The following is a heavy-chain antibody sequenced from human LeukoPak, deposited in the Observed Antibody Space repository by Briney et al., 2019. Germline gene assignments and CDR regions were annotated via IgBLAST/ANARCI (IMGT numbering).Heavy chain of an antibody. J-gene: IGHJ1*01. D-gene: IGHD2-15*01. CDR2: MNPNSGNT. Sequence: ASVKVSCKASGYTFTSYDINWVRQATGRGLEWMGWMNPNSGNTGYAQKFQGRVTITRNTSISTAYMELSSLRSEDTAVYYCARGGGYCSGGSCNPEYFQHWGQGTLVTVSS. CDR3: ARGGGYCSGGSCNPEYFQH. V-gene: IGHV1-8*03. CDR1: GYTFTSYD.